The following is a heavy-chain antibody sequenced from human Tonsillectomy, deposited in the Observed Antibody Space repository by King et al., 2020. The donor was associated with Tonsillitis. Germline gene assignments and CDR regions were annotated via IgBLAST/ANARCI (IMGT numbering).Heavy chain of an antibody. J-gene: IGHJ6*02. V-gene: IGHV3-30*18. CDR3: AKDLSPYCSITTCYDGVPSYGMDV. Sequence: VQLVESGGGVVQPGRSLRLSCTASGFPFSRYAIHWVRQAPGKGLEWVAVISYDGSNKYYADSVKARFTVSRNNAKNTLYLRMDSLRIDDTAMYYCAKDLSPYCSITTCYDGVPSYGMDVWGQGTTVAVSS. CDR2: ISYDGSNK. D-gene: IGHD2-2*01. CDR1: GFPFSRYA.